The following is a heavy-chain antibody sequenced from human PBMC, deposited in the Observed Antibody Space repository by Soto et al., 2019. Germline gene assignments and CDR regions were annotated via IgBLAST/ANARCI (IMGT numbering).Heavy chain of an antibody. V-gene: IGHV3-66*01. CDR3: ARENTAWPDALVM. J-gene: IGHJ3*02. D-gene: IGHD2-21*02. CDR1: GFTVSSDY. CDR2: IYSGGDT. Sequence: DVQLVESGGGLVQPGGSLRLSCAVSGFTVSSDYMSWVRQAPAKGLEWVSAIYSGGDTYYADSMKGRFTMSRDNSKNTLYLQMNSLRAADTAVYYCARENTAWPDALVMWGQGTMVTFSS.